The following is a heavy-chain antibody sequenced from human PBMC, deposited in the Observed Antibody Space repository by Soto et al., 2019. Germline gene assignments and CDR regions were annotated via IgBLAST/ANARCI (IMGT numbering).Heavy chain of an antibody. CDR3: AGGYITWDSDY. CDR1: GFTFSRYW. V-gene: IGHV3-7*03. J-gene: IGHJ4*02. CDR2: IRQEGITK. D-gene: IGHD5-12*01. Sequence: PGGSLRLSCAASGFTFSRYWMSWVRQAPGKGLEWVANIRQEGITKYYVDSVKGRYTISRDSARNSLYLQMNSLTAEDTAVYYCAGGYITWDSDYWGQGTLVTVSS.